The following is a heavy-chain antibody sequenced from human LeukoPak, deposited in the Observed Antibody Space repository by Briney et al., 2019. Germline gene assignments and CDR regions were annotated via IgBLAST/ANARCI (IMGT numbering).Heavy chain of an antibody. V-gene: IGHV3-49*04. D-gene: IGHD3-22*01. CDR1: GFTFGDYA. J-gene: IGHJ4*02. Sequence: GRSLRLSCTASGFTFGDYAMSWVRQAPGKGLEWVGFIRCKAYGGTTEYAASVKGRFTISRDDSKSIAYLQMNCLKIEDTAVYYCTRDVYYYDSSLPGYWGQGTLVTVSS. CDR2: IRCKAYGGTT. CDR3: TRDVYYYDSSLPGY.